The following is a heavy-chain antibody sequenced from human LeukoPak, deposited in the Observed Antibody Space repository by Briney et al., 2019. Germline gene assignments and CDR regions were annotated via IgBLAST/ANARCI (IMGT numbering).Heavy chain of an antibody. V-gene: IGHV1-69*05. D-gene: IGHD5-24*01. CDR2: IIPLFGTA. J-gene: IGHJ3*02. Sequence: SVKVSCKSSGGTFSSYAISWVRQAPGQGLEWRGRIIPLFGTANYAQKFQGRVKITTHESTSTSYMELRSLRPEDTAVYYCARAAGYNSVGAFDIWGQGTMVTVSS. CDR3: ARAAGYNSVGAFDI. CDR1: GGTFSSYA.